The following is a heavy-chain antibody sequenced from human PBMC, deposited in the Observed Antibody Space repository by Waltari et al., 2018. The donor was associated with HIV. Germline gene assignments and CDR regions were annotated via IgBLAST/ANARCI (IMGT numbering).Heavy chain of an antibody. V-gene: IGHV3-74*01. Sequence: LVESGGTPVTPGGSLRLSCTDSGFVFGSHWMHWVRQSPGGGLFWVSRIDNDGRVIKYANSVKGRFTLSRDNTKNMLFLEMKSLRGEDSGIYYCVKDVAVTHYGVYYSGLDVWGQGTTVTV. CDR2: IDNDGRVI. CDR1: GFVFGSHW. J-gene: IGHJ6*02. D-gene: IGHD2-8*01. CDR3: VKDVAVTHYGVYYSGLDV.